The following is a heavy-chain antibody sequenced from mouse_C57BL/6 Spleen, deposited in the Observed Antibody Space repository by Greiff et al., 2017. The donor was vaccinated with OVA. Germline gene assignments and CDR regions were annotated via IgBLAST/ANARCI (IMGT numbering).Heavy chain of an antibody. D-gene: IGHD1-1*02. CDR2: IDPSDSYT. Sequence: QVQLQQSGAELVMPGASVKLSCKASGYTFTSYWMHWVKQRPGQGLEWIGEIDPSDSYTNYNQKFKGKSTLTVDKSSSTAYMQLSSLTSEDSAVYYCAIKWSYYFDYWGQGTTLTVSS. CDR1: GYTFTSYW. J-gene: IGHJ2*01. CDR3: AIKWSYYFDY. V-gene: IGHV1-69*01.